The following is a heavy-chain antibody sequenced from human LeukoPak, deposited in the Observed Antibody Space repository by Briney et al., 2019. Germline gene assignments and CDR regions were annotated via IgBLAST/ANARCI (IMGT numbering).Heavy chain of an antibody. CDR2: ISSNGGST. CDR3: ARELGGNSDGVGD. CDR1: GFTFSSYA. V-gene: IGHV3-64*01. J-gene: IGHJ4*02. D-gene: IGHD4-23*01. Sequence: GGSLRLSCAASGFTFSSYAMHWVRQAPGKGLEYVSAISSNGGSTYYANSVKGRFTISRDNSKNTLYLQMDSLRAEDMAVYYCARELGGNSDGVGDWGQGTLVTDSS.